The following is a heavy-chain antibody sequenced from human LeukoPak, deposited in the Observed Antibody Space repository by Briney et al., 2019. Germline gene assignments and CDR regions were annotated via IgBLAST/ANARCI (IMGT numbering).Heavy chain of an antibody. D-gene: IGHD6-6*01. CDR3: ARADSSSSRLDC. V-gene: IGHV3-21*01. CDR1: GFTFSSFS. Sequence: GGSLRLSCAAPGFTFSSFSMNWVRQAPGKGLEWVSSINSKSRYIYYADSLKGRFTISRDNGKNSVYLQMNSLRAEDTAVYFCARADSSSSRLDCWGQGTLVTVSS. CDR2: INSKSRYI. J-gene: IGHJ4*02.